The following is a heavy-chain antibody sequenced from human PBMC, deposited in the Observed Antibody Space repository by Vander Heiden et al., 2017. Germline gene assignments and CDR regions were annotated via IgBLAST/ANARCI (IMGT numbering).Heavy chain of an antibody. CDR1: GFTFSSYA. CDR3: AKDLVGATSYYYYGMDV. CDR2: ISGIGGST. J-gene: IGHJ6*02. D-gene: IGHD1-26*01. Sequence: EVQLLESGGGLVQPGGSLRLSCAASGFTFSSYAMSWVRQAPGKGLEWVSAISGIGGSTYYADSVKGRFTISRDNSKNTLYLQMNSLRAEDTAVYYCAKDLVGATSYYYYGMDVWGQGTTVTVSS. V-gene: IGHV3-23*01.